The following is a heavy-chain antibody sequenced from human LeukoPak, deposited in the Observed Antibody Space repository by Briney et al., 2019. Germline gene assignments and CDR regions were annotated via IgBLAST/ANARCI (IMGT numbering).Heavy chain of an antibody. CDR3: AGDYTFHPDY. D-gene: IGHD3-16*01. CDR2: IWFDGNNQ. Sequence: PGGSLRLSCAASGFTFSSYGMHWVRQAPGKGLEWVAVIWFDGNNQYYADSVKGRFTISRDNSKNTLYLQMNSLRAEDTAVYSCAGDYTFHPDYWGQGTLVTVSS. V-gene: IGHV3-33*01. J-gene: IGHJ4*02. CDR1: GFTFSSYG.